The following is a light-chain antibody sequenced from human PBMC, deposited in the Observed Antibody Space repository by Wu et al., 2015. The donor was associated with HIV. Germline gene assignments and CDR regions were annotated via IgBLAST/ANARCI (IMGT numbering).Light chain of an antibody. Sequence: ASVRXQSYHHLPGQSEYWYLFGLVSAQTREAPQLLIYKASTLESGVPSRFSGSGSGTEFTLTISSLQPDDFAVYYCQQYNALSTFGQGTKVEI. CDR3: QQYNALST. CDR1: EYWYL. CDR2: KAS. V-gene: IGKV1-5*03. J-gene: IGKJ1*01.